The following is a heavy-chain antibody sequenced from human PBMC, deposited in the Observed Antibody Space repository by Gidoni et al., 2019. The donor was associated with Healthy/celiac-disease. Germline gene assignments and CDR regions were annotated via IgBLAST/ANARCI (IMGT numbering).Heavy chain of an antibody. CDR1: GFTFSSYS. Sequence: EVQLVESGGGLVQPGGSLRLSCAASGFTFSSYSMNWVRQAPGQGLECVSYISSSSSTIYYADSVKGRFTISRDNAKNSLYLQMNSLRDEDTAVYYCARDLGYCSSTSCYRGGYWGQGTLVTVSS. CDR3: ARDLGYCSSTSCYRGGY. D-gene: IGHD2-2*02. CDR2: ISSSSSTI. J-gene: IGHJ4*02. V-gene: IGHV3-48*02.